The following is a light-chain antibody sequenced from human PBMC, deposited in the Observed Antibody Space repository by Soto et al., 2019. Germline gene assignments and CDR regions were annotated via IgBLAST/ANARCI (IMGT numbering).Light chain of an antibody. CDR1: RSDVGAYNY. J-gene: IGLJ1*01. CDR2: EVS. CDR3: SSYTSSSTNYV. V-gene: IGLV2-14*01. Sequence: QSALTQPASVSGSPGQSITISCTGTRSDVGAYNYVSWYQQHPGKAPKLLIYEVSNRPSGVSNRFSGSKSGNTASLTISGLQAEDEADYFCSSYTSSSTNYVFGTGTKVTVL.